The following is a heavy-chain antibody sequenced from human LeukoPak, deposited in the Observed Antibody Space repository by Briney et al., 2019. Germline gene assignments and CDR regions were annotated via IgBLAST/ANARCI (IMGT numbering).Heavy chain of an antibody. J-gene: IGHJ4*02. V-gene: IGHV3-21*01. CDR2: ISSSSSYI. CDR1: GFTFSSYS. Sequence: GGSLRLSCAASGFTFSSYSMNWVRQAPGKGLEWVSSISSSSSYIYCADSVKGRFTISRDNAKNSLYLQMNSLRAEDTAVYYCARDLDGVDTAMVPHYLDYWGQGTLVTVSS. CDR3: ARDLDGVDTAMVPHYLDY. D-gene: IGHD5-18*01.